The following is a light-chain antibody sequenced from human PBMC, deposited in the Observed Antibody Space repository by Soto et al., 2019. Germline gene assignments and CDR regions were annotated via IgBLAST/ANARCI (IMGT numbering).Light chain of an antibody. J-gene: IGKJ1*01. Sequence: EIVMTQSPATLSVSPGERATLSCRASQSISSNLAWYQQKPGQAPRLLIYDASTRDTGIPARFSGSGSGTEFTLTINSLQSEDFAIYYCQQFNNWPRTF. CDR1: QSISSN. CDR2: DAS. V-gene: IGKV3-15*01. CDR3: QQFNNWPRT.